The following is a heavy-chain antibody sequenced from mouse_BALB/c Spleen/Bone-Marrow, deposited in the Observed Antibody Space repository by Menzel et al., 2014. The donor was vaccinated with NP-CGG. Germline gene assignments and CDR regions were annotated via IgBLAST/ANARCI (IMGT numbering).Heavy chain of an antibody. CDR2: INPGSGSS. CDR1: GYAFTNYL. Sequence: QVQLQQFGAELVRPGTSVKVSCKASGYAFTNYLIEWVKQRPGQGLEWIGVINPGSGSSNYNENFKGKATLTADRSSSTAYMLLNSLTSDDSAVYFCARSRGYDVGPFAFWGQGTLVTVSA. J-gene: IGHJ3*01. CDR3: ARSRGYDVGPFAF. V-gene: IGHV1-54*01. D-gene: IGHD2-2*01.